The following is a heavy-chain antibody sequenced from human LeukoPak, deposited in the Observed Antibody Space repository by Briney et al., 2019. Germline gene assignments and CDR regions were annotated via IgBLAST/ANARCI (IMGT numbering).Heavy chain of an antibody. CDR3: AKAGSTWLEFDY. Sequence: GGSLRLSCAASGFTFRNYALHWVRQAPGKGLEWVAFISFDGTKKYYADSLKGRFTISRDNSKNTLYLQMNSLRAEDTAVYYCAKAGSTWLEFDYWGQGTLVTVSS. J-gene: IGHJ4*02. CDR2: ISFDGTKK. CDR1: GFTFRNYA. D-gene: IGHD6-19*01. V-gene: IGHV3-30-3*01.